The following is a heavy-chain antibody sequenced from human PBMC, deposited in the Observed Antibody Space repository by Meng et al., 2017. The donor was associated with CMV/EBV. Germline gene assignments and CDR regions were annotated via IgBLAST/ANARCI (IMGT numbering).Heavy chain of an antibody. V-gene: IGHV4-34*01. D-gene: IGHD6-13*01. Sequence: SETLSLTCAVYGGSFSGDYWSWIRQPPGKGLEWIGEINHSGSTNYNPSLKSRVTISVDTSKNQFSLKLSSVTAADTAVYYCARYSSWPGLASAWGQGTLVTVSS. CDR3: ARYSSWPGLASA. CDR1: GGSFSGDY. J-gene: IGHJ5*02. CDR2: INHSGST.